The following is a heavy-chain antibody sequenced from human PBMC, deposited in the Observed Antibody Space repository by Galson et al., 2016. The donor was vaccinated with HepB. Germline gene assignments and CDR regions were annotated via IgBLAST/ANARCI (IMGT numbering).Heavy chain of an antibody. J-gene: IGHJ6*02. Sequence: SVKVSCKASGYSFIDQYMHWARQAPGQGLEWMGWINPNNGDTNYAQKFQGWVTMTRDTSSSTTYMEVRRLKSDDTAVYYCAREMASQRYYSYDMDVWGQGTAVIVSS. CDR1: GYSFIDQY. CDR3: AREMASQRYYSYDMDV. D-gene: IGHD3-10*01. CDR2: INPNNGDT. V-gene: IGHV1-2*04.